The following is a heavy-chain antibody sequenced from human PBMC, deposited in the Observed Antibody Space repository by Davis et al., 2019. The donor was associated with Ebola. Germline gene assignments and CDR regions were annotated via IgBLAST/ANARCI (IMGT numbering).Heavy chain of an antibody. CDR3: AKFEYYHVSTGLYNSLDF. D-gene: IGHD3-9*01. CDR1: GFTFSSYP. J-gene: IGHJ4*02. Sequence: PGGSLRLSCATSGFTFSSYPMTWVRQASGKGLEWVSTITIGGDTYYADSVKGRFTVSRDKSSNTLFLQMHSLRVEDTAVYYCAKFEYYHVSTGLYNSLDFWGRGTLVTVSS. V-gene: IGHV3-23*01. CDR2: ITIGGDT.